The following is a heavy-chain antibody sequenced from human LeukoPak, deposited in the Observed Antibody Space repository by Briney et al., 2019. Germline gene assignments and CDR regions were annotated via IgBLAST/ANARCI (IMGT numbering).Heavy chain of an antibody. CDR2: IYYSGST. Sequence: SETLSLTCTVSGGSISSYYWSWIRQPPGKGLEWIGYIYYSGSTNYNPSLKSRDTISVDTSKNQFSLKLSSVTAADTAVYYCARGVSPHYYGMDVWGQGTTVTVSS. V-gene: IGHV4-59*08. J-gene: IGHJ6*02. CDR3: ARGVSPHYYGMDV. D-gene: IGHD3-16*01. CDR1: GGSISSYY.